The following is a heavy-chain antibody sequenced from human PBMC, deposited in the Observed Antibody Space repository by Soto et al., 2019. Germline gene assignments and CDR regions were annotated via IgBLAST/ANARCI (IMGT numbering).Heavy chain of an antibody. Sequence: QVQLQESGPGLVKPSQTLSLTCTVSGGSISGGPYYWTWIRQHPGSGLEWIGYIYYTGSTCYNPSLKSRVIMSVDTSNNQLSLKLSSVTAADTAVYFCARVSGIVVVPTAKDPHYYYMDVWGKGTTVTVSS. D-gene: IGHD2-2*01. CDR3: ARVSGIVVVPTAKDPHYYYMDV. J-gene: IGHJ6*03. CDR2: IYYTGST. V-gene: IGHV4-31*03. CDR1: GGSISGGPYY.